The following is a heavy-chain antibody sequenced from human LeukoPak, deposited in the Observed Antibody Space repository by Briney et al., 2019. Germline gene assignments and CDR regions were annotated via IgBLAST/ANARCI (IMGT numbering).Heavy chain of an antibody. V-gene: IGHV1-8*02. CDR2: MNPNSGNT. D-gene: IGHD6-6*01. CDR3: ARDLGSSSSHYMDV. J-gene: IGHJ6*03. Sequence: GASVKVSCKASGYTFTSYDINWVRQATGQGLEWMGWMNPNSGNTGYAQKLQGRVTMTTDTSTSTAYMELRSLRSDDTAVYYCARDLGSSSSHYMDVWGKGTTVTVSS. CDR1: GYTFTSYD.